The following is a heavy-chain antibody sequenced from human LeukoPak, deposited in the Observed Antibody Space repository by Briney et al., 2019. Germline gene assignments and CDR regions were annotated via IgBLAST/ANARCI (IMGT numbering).Heavy chain of an antibody. CDR1: GGSFSGYY. J-gene: IGHJ6*02. CDR3: ARGPKRIAARPLNYGMDV. V-gene: IGHV4-34*01. CDR2: INQSGST. D-gene: IGHD6-6*01. Sequence: SETLSLTCAVYGGSFSGYYWSWIRQPPGKGLEWIGEINQSGSTNYNPSLKSRVTISVDTSKNQFSLKLSSVTAADTAVYYCARGPKRIAARPLNYGMDVWGQGTTATVSS.